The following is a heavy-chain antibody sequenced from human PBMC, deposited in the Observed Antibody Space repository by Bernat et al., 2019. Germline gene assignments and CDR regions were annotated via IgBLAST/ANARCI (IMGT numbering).Heavy chain of an antibody. Sequence: EVQLVESGGGLVQPGGFLRLSCAASGLTFRNYWMSWVRQAPGKGLEWVANIKSEGTDKFYVDSVEGRFTNSRDNARNSLFLQMTSLRAEDTAFDYCATIQDCKFEYWGPGTLVTVSS. V-gene: IGHV3-7*03. J-gene: IGHJ4*02. CDR3: ATIQDCKFEY. CDR2: IKSEGTDK. D-gene: IGHD2-21*02. CDR1: GLTFRNYW.